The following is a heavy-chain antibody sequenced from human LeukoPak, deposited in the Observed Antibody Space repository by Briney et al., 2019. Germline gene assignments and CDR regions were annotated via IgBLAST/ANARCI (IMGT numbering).Heavy chain of an antibody. V-gene: IGHV4-59*01. D-gene: IGHD2-8*01. CDR2: IYYSGST. J-gene: IGHJ4*02. CDR1: GGSISSYY. CDR3: ARVKTKRSYFDY. Sequence: SETLSLTCTVSGGSISSYYWSWIRQPPGKGLEWIGYIYYSGSTNYNPSLKSRVTISVDTSKNQFSPKLSSVTAADTAVYYCARVKTKRSYFDYWGQGTLVTVSS.